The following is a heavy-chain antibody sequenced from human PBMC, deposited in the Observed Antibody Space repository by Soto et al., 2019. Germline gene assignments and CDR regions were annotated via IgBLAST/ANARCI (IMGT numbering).Heavy chain of an antibody. J-gene: IGHJ5*02. V-gene: IGHV3-7*01. CDR3: ASVPTARTTLNWFDP. Sequence: EVQLVESGGALVQPGGSLRISCAAYGFIFSNYWMSWLRQAPGKGLEWVANIKEDGSQRKYVDSVKGRFTISRDNAKNSLFLQMNSLRGEDTAIYYCASVPTARTTLNWFDPWCQGTLVTVSS. CDR2: IKEDGSQR. CDR1: GFIFSNYW. D-gene: IGHD1-7*01.